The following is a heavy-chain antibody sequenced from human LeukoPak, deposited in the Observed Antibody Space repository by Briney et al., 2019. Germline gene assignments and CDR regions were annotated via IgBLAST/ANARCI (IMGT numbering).Heavy chain of an antibody. CDR3: ASEDSYYYGMDV. V-gene: IGHV3-21*01. CDR1: GFTFRTYW. J-gene: IGHJ6*02. CDR2: ISSSSSSI. Sequence: GGSLRLSCAASGFTFRTYWMSWIRQAPGKGLEWVSSISSSSSSIYYADSVKGRFTISRDNAKNSLYLQINSLRAEDTAVYYCASEDSYYYGMDVWGQGTTVTVSS.